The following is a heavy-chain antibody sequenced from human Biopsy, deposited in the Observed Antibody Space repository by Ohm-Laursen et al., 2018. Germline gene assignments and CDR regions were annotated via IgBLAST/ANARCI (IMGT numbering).Heavy chain of an antibody. D-gene: IGHD4-17*01. V-gene: IGHV1-18*01. CDR3: ARDYYPYVDYLKDVPLCDS. CDR2: INTYSGNT. Sequence: GASVKVSCKASGYTFTTYGISWVRQAPGQGLEWMGWINTYSGNTNYGKKFHDRVIMTSDTSTNTAYLEHRSLRSDDTAVYYCARDYYPYVDYLKDVPLCDSWGQGTLVTVSS. CDR1: GYTFTTYG. J-gene: IGHJ4*02.